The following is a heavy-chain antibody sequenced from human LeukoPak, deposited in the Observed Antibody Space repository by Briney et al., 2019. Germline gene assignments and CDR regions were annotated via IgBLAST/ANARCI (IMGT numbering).Heavy chain of an antibody. CDR1: GGTFSSYA. V-gene: IGHV1-69*06. Sequence: SVKVSCKASGGTFSSYAISWVRQAPGQGLEWMGGIIPIFGTANYAQKFQGRVTITADKSTSTAYMELSSLRSEDTAVYYCARVSRWLQTNAFDIWGQGTMVTVSS. CDR2: IIPIFGTA. CDR3: ARVSRWLQTNAFDI. J-gene: IGHJ3*02. D-gene: IGHD5-24*01.